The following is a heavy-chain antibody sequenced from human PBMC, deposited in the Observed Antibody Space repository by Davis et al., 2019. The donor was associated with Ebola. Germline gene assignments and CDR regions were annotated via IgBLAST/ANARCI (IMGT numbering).Heavy chain of an antibody. D-gene: IGHD4-17*01. Sequence: ASVKVSCKASGYTFTSYGIIWVRQAPGQGLEWMGWISTYNGNTNYAQKLQGRVTMTTDTSTSTAYMELRSLRSDDTAVYYCARPTSGDYEFDYWGQGTLVTVSS. CDR3: ARPTSGDYEFDY. CDR2: ISTYNGNT. V-gene: IGHV1-18*01. CDR1: GYTFTSYG. J-gene: IGHJ4*02.